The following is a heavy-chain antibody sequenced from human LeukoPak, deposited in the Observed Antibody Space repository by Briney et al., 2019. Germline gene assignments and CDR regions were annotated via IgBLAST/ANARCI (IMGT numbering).Heavy chain of an antibody. D-gene: IGHD6-19*01. CDR2: ISSSGDTI. CDR3: ARDLSIAVAGTHFDY. V-gene: IGHV3-11*04. CDR1: GFSFSDFY. Sequence: GGSLRLSCAASGFSFSDFYMNWIRQAPGKGLEWVSYISSSGDTIYYADSVKGRFTISRDNAKNSLYLQMNSLRAEDTAVYYCARDLSIAVAGTHFDYWGQGTLVTVSS. J-gene: IGHJ4*02.